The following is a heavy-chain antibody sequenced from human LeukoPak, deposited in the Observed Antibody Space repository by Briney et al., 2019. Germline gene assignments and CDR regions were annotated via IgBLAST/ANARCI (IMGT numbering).Heavy chain of an antibody. D-gene: IGHD6-13*01. V-gene: IGHV3-30*04. CDR1: GFTFSSYA. CDR2: ISYDGSNK. J-gene: IGHJ4*02. CDR3: ARDLLRGAAAVGFDY. Sequence: GGSLRLSCAASGFTFSSYAMHWVRQAPGKGLEWVAVISYDGSNKYYADSVKGRFTISRDNSKNTLYLQMNSLRAEDTAVYYCARDLLRGAAAVGFDYWGQGTLVTVSS.